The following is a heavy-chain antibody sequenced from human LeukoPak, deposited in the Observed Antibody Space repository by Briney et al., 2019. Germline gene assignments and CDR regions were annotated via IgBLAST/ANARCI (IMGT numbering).Heavy chain of an antibody. D-gene: IGHD3-3*02. J-gene: IGHJ3*02. Sequence: PGGSLRLSCAASGFTFSDYYMNWIRQAPGKGLEWIGEIDHSGSTNYNPSLKSRVTISVDRANNQFSLKLSSVTAADTAVYYCARHFPFDAFDIWGQGTMVTVSS. CDR1: GFTFSDYY. CDR2: IDHSGST. V-gene: IGHV4-34*01. CDR3: ARHFPFDAFDI.